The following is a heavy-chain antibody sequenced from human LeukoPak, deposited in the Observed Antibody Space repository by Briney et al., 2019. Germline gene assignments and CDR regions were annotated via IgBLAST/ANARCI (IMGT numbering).Heavy chain of an antibody. CDR1: GGSFSGYY. V-gene: IGHV4-34*01. Sequence: PSETLSPTCAVYGGSFSGYYWSWIRQPPGKGLEWIGEINHSGSTNYNPSLRSRVTISVDTSKNQFSLKLGSVTAADTAVYYCATAALYYYDSSGYSDYWGQGTLVTVSS. J-gene: IGHJ4*02. D-gene: IGHD3-22*01. CDR2: INHSGST. CDR3: ATAALYYYDSSGYSDY.